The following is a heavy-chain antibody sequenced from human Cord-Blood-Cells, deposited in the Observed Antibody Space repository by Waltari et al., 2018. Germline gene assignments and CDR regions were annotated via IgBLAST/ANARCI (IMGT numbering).Heavy chain of an antibody. CDR3: ARGFGSSWYVLFDY. CDR1: GFPFSSYA. Sequence: QVQLVGAGGGVVQPGRSLRLSCAASGFPFSSYAMHWVRTAPGKGLEWVAVISYDGSNKYYADSVKGRFTISRDNSKNTLYLQMNSLRAEDTAVYYCARGFGSSWYVLFDYWGQGTLVTVSS. J-gene: IGHJ4*02. CDR2: ISYDGSNK. D-gene: IGHD6-13*01. V-gene: IGHV3-30-3*01.